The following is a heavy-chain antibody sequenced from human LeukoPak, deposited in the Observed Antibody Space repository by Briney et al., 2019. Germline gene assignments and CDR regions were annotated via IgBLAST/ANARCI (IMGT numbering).Heavy chain of an antibody. CDR2: IYYSGST. D-gene: IGHD3-22*01. CDR1: GGSISSSSYY. Sequence: MASETLSLTCTVSGGSISSSSYYWGWIRQPPGKALEWTGSIYYSGSTYYNPSLKSRVTISVDTSKNQFSLKLNSVTAADTAVYYCARRGGYYYDSSGPRDYWGQGTLVTVSS. J-gene: IGHJ4*02. V-gene: IGHV4-39*01. CDR3: ARRGGYYYDSSGPRDY.